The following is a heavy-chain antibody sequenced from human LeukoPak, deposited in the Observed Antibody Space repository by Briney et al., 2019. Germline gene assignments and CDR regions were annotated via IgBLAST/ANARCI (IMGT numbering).Heavy chain of an antibody. CDR1: GGSLSSGDYY. D-gene: IGHD3-9*01. V-gene: IGHV4-30-4*01. CDR3: ARADYDILTGYLGGNAFDI. J-gene: IGHJ3*02. Sequence: SQTMSLTCTVYGGSLSSGDYYWNWIRETPWKGLEGIGYIYYSGSTYYNPCLKSRVTISVDTSKTQFSLKLSAVTAADTAVYYCARADYDILTGYLGGNAFDIWGQGTMVTVSS. CDR2: IYYSGST.